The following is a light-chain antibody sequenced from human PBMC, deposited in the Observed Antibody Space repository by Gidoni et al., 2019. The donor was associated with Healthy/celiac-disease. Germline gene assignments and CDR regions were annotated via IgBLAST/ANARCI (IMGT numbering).Light chain of an antibody. V-gene: IGKV1-39*01. Sequence: DIQMTQSPSSLSASVGDRVTITCRASQSISSYLNWYQQKPGKAPKLLIYAASSLQSGVPSRFSGSGSGTDFTLTISSRQPEDFATYYCQQSYSTLCSFGQGTKLEIK. CDR3: QQSYSTLCS. CDR1: QSISSY. J-gene: IGKJ2*04. CDR2: AAS.